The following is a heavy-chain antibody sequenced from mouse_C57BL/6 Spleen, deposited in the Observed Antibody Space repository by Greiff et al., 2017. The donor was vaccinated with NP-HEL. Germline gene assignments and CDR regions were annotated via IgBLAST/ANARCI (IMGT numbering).Heavy chain of an antibody. D-gene: IGHD1-1*01. CDR2: IWWDDDK. V-gene: IGHV8-8*01. J-gene: IGHJ3*01. CDR1: GFSLSTFGMG. CDR3: ARIARTTVVAPFAY. Sequence: QVTLKVSGPGILQPSQTLSLTCSFSGFSLSTFGMGVGWIRQPSGKGLEWLAHIWWDDDKYYNPALKSRLTISKATSKNQVFLKIANVDTADTATYYCARIARTTVVAPFAYWGQGTLVTVSA.